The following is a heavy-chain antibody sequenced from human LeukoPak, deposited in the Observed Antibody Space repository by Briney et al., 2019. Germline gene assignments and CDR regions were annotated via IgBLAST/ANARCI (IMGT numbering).Heavy chain of an antibody. CDR1: GFTFSSYS. J-gene: IGHJ4*02. V-gene: IGHV3-21*01. D-gene: IGHD6-19*01. Sequence: GGSLRLSCAASGFTFSSYSMNWVRQAPGKGLEWVSSISSSSSYIYYAGSVKGRFTISRDNAKNSLYLQMNSLRAEDTAVYYCARGFIAVAGTGDYWGQGTLVTVSS. CDR2: ISSSSSYI. CDR3: ARGFIAVAGTGDY.